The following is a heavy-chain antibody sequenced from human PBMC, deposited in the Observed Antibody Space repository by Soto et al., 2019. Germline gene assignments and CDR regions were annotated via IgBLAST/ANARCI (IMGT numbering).Heavy chain of an antibody. CDR2: IYYSGAT. Sequence: QLQLQESGPGLVKPSETLSLTCAVSGGSISSTTYYWAWIRQPPGKGLEWVATIYYSGATYYNPSLKSRLTISIDTSKNQFSLRLSSVTAADTAMYYCARYYDTSHRPYFHHWGQGTRVTVSS. J-gene: IGHJ1*01. CDR3: ARYYDTSHRPYFHH. V-gene: IGHV4-39*01. CDR1: GGSISSTTYY. D-gene: IGHD3-22*01.